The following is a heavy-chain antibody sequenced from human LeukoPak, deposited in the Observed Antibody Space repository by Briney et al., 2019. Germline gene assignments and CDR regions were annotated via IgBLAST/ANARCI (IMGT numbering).Heavy chain of an antibody. CDR2: IWYDGSNK. J-gene: IGHJ5*02. CDR1: GFTFSSYA. Sequence: PGGSLRLSCAASGFTFSSYAMHWVRQAPGKGLEWVAVIWYDGSNKYYADSVKGRFTISRDNSKNTLYLQMNSLRAEDTAVYYCARSLGLWWFDPWGQGTLVTVSS. D-gene: IGHD3-16*01. CDR3: ARSLGLWWFDP. V-gene: IGHV3-33*08.